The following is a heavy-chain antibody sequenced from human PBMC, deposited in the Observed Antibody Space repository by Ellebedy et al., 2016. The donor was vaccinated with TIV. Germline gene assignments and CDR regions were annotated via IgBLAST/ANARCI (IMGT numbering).Heavy chain of an antibody. CDR2: IIPILGIA. CDR1: GGTFSSYP. Sequence: AASVKVSCKASGGTFSSYPISWVRQAPGLGLEWMGRIIPILGIANYAQKFQGRVTITADKSTSIAYMELSSLRSEDTAVYYCAAGNDGGWFDPWGQGTLVTVSS. CDR3: AAGNDGGWFDP. J-gene: IGHJ5*02. V-gene: IGHV1-69*02. D-gene: IGHD1-1*01.